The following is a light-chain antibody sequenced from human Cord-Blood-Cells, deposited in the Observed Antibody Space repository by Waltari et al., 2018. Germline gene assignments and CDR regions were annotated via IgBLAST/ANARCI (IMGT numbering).Light chain of an antibody. J-gene: IGKJ5*01. CDR1: QSVSSY. V-gene: IGKV3-11*01. CDR3: QQRSNWPRGT. CDR2: DAS. Sequence: EIVLTQSPATLSLSPGERATLSCRASQSVSSYLAWYQQKPGRAPRLLVYDASNRATGIPARFSGSGSGTDCTLTISSLEPEDFAVYYCQQRSNWPRGTFGQGTRLEIK.